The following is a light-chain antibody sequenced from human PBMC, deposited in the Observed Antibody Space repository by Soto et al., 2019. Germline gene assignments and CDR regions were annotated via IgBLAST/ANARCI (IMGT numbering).Light chain of an antibody. J-gene: IGLJ1*01. CDR2: ETS. CDR3: FSFTSTNTHV. Sequence: QSVLTQPASVSGSPGQSVTISCTGTSSDFGSYKFVSWYQHHPGEVPKVIIYETSKRPSGVSDRFSGSKSGNTASLTISGLQAEDEADYYCFSFTSTNTHVFGSGTKVTVL. V-gene: IGLV2-23*01. CDR1: SSDFGSYKF.